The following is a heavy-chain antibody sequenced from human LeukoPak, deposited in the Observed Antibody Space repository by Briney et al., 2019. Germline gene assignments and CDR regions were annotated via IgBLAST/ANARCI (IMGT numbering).Heavy chain of an antibody. D-gene: IGHD5-24*01. CDR1: GYRFSTYW. J-gene: IGHJ4*02. CDR2: LYPGDSDS. CDR3: ARASRDGYNQNFDY. V-gene: IGHV5-51*01. Sequence: GASLKISCKGSGYRFSTYWIGWVRQMPGKGLEWMGILYPGDSDSRYSPSFQGQVTISADRSISTAYLHWSSLKVSDTAMYYCARASRDGYNQNFDYWGQGTLVTVSS.